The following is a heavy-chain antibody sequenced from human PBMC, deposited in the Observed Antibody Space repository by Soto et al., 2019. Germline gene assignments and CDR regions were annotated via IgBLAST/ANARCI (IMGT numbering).Heavy chain of an antibody. CDR2: ISAGSSVT. CDR3: AKAPSEMVVAPAPIDY. D-gene: IGHD2-2*01. Sequence: GGSLRLSCAASGFPFSSCAMTWVRQAPGKGLEWVSSISAGSSVTYYADSVKGRFTISRDNSRDTLSLQMDSLRAEDTAVYYCAKAPSEMVVAPAPIDYWGQGTLVTVPQ. J-gene: IGHJ4*02. V-gene: IGHV3-23*01. CDR1: GFPFSSCA.